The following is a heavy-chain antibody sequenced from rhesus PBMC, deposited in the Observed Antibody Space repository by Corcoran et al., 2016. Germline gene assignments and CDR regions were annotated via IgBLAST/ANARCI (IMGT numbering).Heavy chain of an antibody. CDR3: ARDLTYSSGWYGFDY. J-gene: IGHJ4*01. Sequence: QLQLQESGPGLVKPSETLSVTCAVSGGSISSSYWSWIRQAPGKGLEGIGYIYGSGSSTNYNPSLKSRVTLSVDTSKNQLSLKLSSVTTADTAVYYCARDLTYSSGWYGFDYWGQGVLVTVSS. CDR2: IYGSGSST. V-gene: IGHV4-169*02. CDR1: GGSISSSY. D-gene: IGHD6-31*01.